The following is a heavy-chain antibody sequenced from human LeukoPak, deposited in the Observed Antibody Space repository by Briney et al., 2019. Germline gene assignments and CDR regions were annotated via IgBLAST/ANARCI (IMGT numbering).Heavy chain of an antibody. D-gene: IGHD3-3*01. J-gene: IGHJ4*02. CDR2: ISSSGSTI. V-gene: IGHV3-11*04. CDR3: AKCPLFWSGYPPPDY. Sequence: GGSLRLSCAASGFTFSDYYMSWIRQAPGKGLEWVSYISSSGSTIYYADSVKGRFTISRDNSKNTLYLQMNSLRAEDTAVYYCAKCPLFWSGYPPPDYWGQGTLVTVSS. CDR1: GFTFSDYY.